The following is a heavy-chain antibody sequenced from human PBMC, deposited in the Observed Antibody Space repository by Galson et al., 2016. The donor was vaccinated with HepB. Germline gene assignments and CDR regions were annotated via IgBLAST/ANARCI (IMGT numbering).Heavy chain of an antibody. Sequence: SLRLSCAASGFTFSSYAMTWVRQTPGKGLEWLSSIIGSGVNTFYADSAKGRFTISRGNSNSALYLQMNSLRAEDTAIYYCAKGAAAYKVDWFDPWGQGTLVTVSS. J-gene: IGHJ5*02. CDR2: IIGSGVNT. CDR1: GFTFSSYA. CDR3: AKGAAAYKVDWFDP. V-gene: IGHV3-23*01. D-gene: IGHD6-13*01.